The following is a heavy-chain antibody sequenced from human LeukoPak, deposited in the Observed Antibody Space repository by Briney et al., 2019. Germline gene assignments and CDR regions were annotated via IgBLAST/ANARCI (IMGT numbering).Heavy chain of an antibody. J-gene: IGHJ4*02. V-gene: IGHV3-21*01. CDR3: ARSGRYYDILTGYSPTQFFDY. D-gene: IGHD3-9*01. Sequence: GGSLRLSCAASGFTFSSYSMNWVRQAPGKGLEWVSSISSSSSYIYYADSVKGRFTISRENAKNSLYLPMNSLRAEDTAVYYCARSGRYYDILTGYSPTQFFDYWGQGTLVTVSS. CDR2: ISSSSSYI. CDR1: GFTFSSYS.